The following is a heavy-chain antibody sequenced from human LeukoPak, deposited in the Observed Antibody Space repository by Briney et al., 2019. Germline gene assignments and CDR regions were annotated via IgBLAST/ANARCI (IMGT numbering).Heavy chain of an antibody. CDR1: GFTFSSYG. D-gene: IGHD2-15*01. CDR2: ISYDGSNK. Sequence: GGSLRLSCAASGFTFSSYGMHWVRQAPGKGLEWVAVISYDGSNKYYADSVKGRFTISRDNSKNTLYLQMNSLRAEDTAVYYCARGHRVCSGGSCYGDYWGQGTLVTVSS. V-gene: IGHV3-30*03. J-gene: IGHJ4*02. CDR3: ARGHRVCSGGSCYGDY.